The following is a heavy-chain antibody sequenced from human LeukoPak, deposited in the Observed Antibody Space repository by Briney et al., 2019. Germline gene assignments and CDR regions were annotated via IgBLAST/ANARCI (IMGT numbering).Heavy chain of an antibody. CDR1: GYTLTSYG. CDR3: ARGAYGDK. J-gene: IGHJ4*02. D-gene: IGHD4-17*01. Sequence: ASVKVSCEASGYTLTSYGINWMRQAPGQGLEWMGWISTQSGNTNYAQKVQGRLTLTTDRSTNTAYMELRSLRSDDTAVYYCARGAYGDKWGQGTMVTVSS. CDR2: ISTQSGNT. V-gene: IGHV1-18*01.